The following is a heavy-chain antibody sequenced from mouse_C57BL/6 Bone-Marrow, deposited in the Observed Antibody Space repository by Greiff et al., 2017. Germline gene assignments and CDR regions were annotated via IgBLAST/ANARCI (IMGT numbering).Heavy chain of an antibody. CDR3: ARWLLGYFDV. J-gene: IGHJ1*03. V-gene: IGHV1-69*01. D-gene: IGHD2-3*01. CDR2: IDPSDSYT. CDR1: GYTFTSYW. Sequence: VQLQQSGAELVMPGASVKLSCKASGYTFTSYWMHWVKQRPGQGLEWIGEIDPSDSYTNYNQKFTGKSTLTVDKSSSTAYMQLSSLTSEDSAVYYCARWLLGYFDVWGTGTTVTVSA.